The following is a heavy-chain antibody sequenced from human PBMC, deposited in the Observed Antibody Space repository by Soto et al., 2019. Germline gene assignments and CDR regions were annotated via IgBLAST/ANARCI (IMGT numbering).Heavy chain of an antibody. Sequence: QVQLVESGGGVVQPGRSLRLSCAASGFTFSSFSLHWVRQAPGKGLEWLALISYDGSTKYNADSVKGRFTVSRDNSNNTHYLQLSSLRHEDTAEYYCARTTTVAGTPEFDYWRQGTLVTVSP. J-gene: IGHJ4*02. CDR3: ARTTTVAGTPEFDY. V-gene: IGHV3-30-3*01. CDR1: GFTFSSFS. CDR2: ISYDGSTK. D-gene: IGHD6-19*01.